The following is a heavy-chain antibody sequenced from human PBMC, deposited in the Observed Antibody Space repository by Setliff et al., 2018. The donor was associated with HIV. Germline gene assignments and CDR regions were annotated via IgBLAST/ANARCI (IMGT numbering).Heavy chain of an antibody. CDR2: IIPILGIA. J-gene: IGHJ4*02. V-gene: IGHV1-69*02. CDR1: GGTFSSYT. CDR3: ARGMDYYDTSGYYQYYFDY. Sequence: GASVKVSCKASGGTFSSYTISWVRQAPGQGLEWMGRIIPILGIANYAQKFQGWITMTRDTSISTAYMELSRLRSDDTAVYYCARGMDYYDTSGYYQYYFDYWGQGTLVTVSS. D-gene: IGHD3-22*01.